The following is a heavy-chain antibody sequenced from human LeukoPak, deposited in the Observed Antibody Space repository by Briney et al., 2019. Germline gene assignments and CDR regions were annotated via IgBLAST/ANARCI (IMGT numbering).Heavy chain of an antibody. Sequence: ASVKVSCKASGYTFTGYYMHWVRQAPGQGLEWMGWINPNSGGTNYAQKFQGWVTMTRDTSISTAYMELSRLRSDDTAVYYCAREDSSPYHYYYYMDVWGKGTTVTVSS. D-gene: IGHD6-13*01. J-gene: IGHJ6*03. V-gene: IGHV1-2*04. CDR2: INPNSGGT. CDR1: GYTFTGYY. CDR3: AREDSSPYHYYYYMDV.